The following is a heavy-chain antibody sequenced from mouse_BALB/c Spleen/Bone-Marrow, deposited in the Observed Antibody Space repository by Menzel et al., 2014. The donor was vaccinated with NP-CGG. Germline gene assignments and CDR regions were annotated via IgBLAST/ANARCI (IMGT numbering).Heavy chain of an antibody. CDR3: ARDYYGSSFDY. D-gene: IGHD1-1*01. Sequence: VKLQESGPELVKPGASVKISCKASGYAFSSSWMNWVKRRPGQGLEWIGRIYPGDGDTNYNGKFKGKATLTADKSSSTAYMQFSSLTSVDSAVYFCARDYYGSSFDYWGQGTTLTVSS. J-gene: IGHJ2*01. V-gene: IGHV1-82*01. CDR1: GYAFSSSW. CDR2: IYPGDGDT.